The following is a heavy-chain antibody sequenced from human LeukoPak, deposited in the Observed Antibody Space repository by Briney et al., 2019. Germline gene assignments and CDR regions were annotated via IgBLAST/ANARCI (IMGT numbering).Heavy chain of an antibody. CDR3: ARESSVTATY. Sequence: PSETLSLTCTVSGGSISSYYWSWIRQPPGKGLEWIGRINTSGSTNYNPSLKNRVTISVETSNDQFSLELTSVTAADTAVYYCARESSVTATYWGQGTLVIVSS. V-gene: IGHV4-4*07. CDR1: GGSISSYY. J-gene: IGHJ4*02. D-gene: IGHD2-15*01. CDR2: INTSGST.